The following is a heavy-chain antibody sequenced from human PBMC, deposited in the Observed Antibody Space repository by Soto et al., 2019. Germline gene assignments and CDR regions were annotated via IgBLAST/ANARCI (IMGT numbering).Heavy chain of an antibody. Sequence: QVQLVQSGAEVKKPGASVKVSCKASGYTFTSYYMHWVRQAPGQGLEWMGGIIPIFGTANYAQKFQGRVTITADESTSTAYMELSSLRSEDTAVYYCARGGNYCGGDCYPIDYWGQGTLVTVSS. CDR1: GYTFTSYY. CDR3: ARGGNYCGGDCYPIDY. D-gene: IGHD2-21*02. J-gene: IGHJ4*02. CDR2: IIPIFGTA. V-gene: IGHV1-69*01.